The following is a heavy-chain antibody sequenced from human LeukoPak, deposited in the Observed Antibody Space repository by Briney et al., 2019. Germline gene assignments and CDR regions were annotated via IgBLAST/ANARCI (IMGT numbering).Heavy chain of an antibody. CDR2: ISSSSSYI. V-gene: IGHV3-21*01. CDR3: ARDRYSSGAYYFDY. CDR1: GFTFSSYS. J-gene: IGHJ4*02. Sequence: GWSLRLSCAASGFTFSSYSMNWVRQAPGKGLEWVSSISSSSSYIYYADSVKGRFTISRDNAKNSLYLQMNSLRAEDTAVYYCARDRYSSGAYYFDYWGQGTLVTVSS. D-gene: IGHD6-19*01.